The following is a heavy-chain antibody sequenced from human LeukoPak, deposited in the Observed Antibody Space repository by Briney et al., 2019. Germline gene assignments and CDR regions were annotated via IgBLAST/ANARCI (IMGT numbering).Heavy chain of an antibody. V-gene: IGHV4-39*07. CDR1: GGSISSSNYY. D-gene: IGHD3-10*01. J-gene: IGHJ4*02. CDR3: ARTRIGSLWFGELFDY. Sequence: SETLSLTCTVSGGSISSSNYYRVWIRQPPSKGLEWIGSMYYSGSIFYNPSLKSRVTMSINTSKNQFSLKVSSVTAADTAVYYCARTRIGSLWFGELFDYWGQGTLVTVSS. CDR2: MYYSGSI.